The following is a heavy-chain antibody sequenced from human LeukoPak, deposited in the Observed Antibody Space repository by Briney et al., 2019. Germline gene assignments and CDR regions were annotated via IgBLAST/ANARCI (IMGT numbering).Heavy chain of an antibody. CDR2: IWYDGSNK. V-gene: IGHV3-33*01. CDR3: ARAWGAGPFDY. D-gene: IGHD1-26*01. CDR1: GFTFSSYG. J-gene: IGHJ4*02. Sequence: GGSLRLSCAASGFTFSSYGMHWVRQAPGKGLVWVAVIWYDGSNKYYADSVKGRFTISRDNSKNTLYLQMNSLRAEDTAVYYCARAWGAGPFDYWGQGTLVTVSS.